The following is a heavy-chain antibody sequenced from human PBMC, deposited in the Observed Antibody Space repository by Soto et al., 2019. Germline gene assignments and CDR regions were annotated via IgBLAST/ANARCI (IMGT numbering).Heavy chain of an antibody. CDR1: GGSISSYY. CDR2: IYYSGST. D-gene: IGHD3-3*01. V-gene: IGHV4-59*08. CDR3: ARCEGFWSGNYYYYYMDV. Sequence: SETLSLTCTVSGGSISSYYWSWIRQPPGKGLEWIGYIYYSGSTNYNPSLKSRVTISVDTSKNQFSLKLSSVTAADTAVYYCARCEGFWSGNYYYYYMDVWGKGTTVTVSS. J-gene: IGHJ6*03.